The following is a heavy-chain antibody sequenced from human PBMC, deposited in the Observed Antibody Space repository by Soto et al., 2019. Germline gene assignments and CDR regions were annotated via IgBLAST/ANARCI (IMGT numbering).Heavy chain of an antibody. Sequence: PGGSLRLSCAASGFTFSSYAMSWIRQAPGKGLEWVSAISGSGGSTYYADSVKGRFTISRDNSKNTLYLQMNSLRAEDTAVYYCAKGSLSGSYRVGWYFDYWGQGTLVTVSS. V-gene: IGHV3-23*01. CDR3: AKGSLSGSYRVGWYFDY. J-gene: IGHJ4*02. CDR2: ISGSGGST. D-gene: IGHD1-26*01. CDR1: GFTFSSYA.